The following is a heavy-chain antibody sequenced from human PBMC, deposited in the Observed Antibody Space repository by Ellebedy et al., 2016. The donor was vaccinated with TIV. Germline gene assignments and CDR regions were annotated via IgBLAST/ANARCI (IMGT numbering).Heavy chain of an antibody. D-gene: IGHD2-2*01. V-gene: IGHV4-30-2*01. Sequence: LRLSCAVSGGFVSDGGYSWSWIRQPPGKGLEWIGYIYHFGSAYYNPSLKSRVTMSVDESKNQFSLRLNSVTAADTAMYYCARSEYAWVSYWGQGALVTVSS. J-gene: IGHJ4*02. CDR1: GGFVSDGGYS. CDR3: ARSEYAWVSY. CDR2: IYHFGSA.